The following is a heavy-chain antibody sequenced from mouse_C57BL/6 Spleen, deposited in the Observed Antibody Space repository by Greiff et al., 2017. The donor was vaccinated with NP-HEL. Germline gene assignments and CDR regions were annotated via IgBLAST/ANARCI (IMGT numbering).Heavy chain of an antibody. Sequence: DVMLVESGGDLVKPRGSLKLSCAASGFTFSSYGMSWVRQTPDKRLEWVATISSGGSYTYYPDSVKGRFTISRDNAKNTLYLQMSSLKSEDTAMYYCARLQDSSGSAWFAYWGQGTLVTVSA. V-gene: IGHV5-6*02. CDR3: ARLQDSSGSAWFAY. J-gene: IGHJ3*01. D-gene: IGHD3-2*02. CDR1: GFTFSSYG. CDR2: ISSGGSYT.